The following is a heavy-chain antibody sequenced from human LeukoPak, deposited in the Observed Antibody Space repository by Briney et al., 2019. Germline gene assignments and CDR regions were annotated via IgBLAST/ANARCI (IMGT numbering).Heavy chain of an antibody. V-gene: IGHV3-48*04. D-gene: IGHD2-2*01. CDR1: GFTFSVYS. J-gene: IGHJ6*03. Sequence: GGSLRLSCAVSGFTFSVYSMSWVRQAPGKGLEWVSYISGSSTTISYADSVKGRFTISRDNAKNSLYLQMSSLGAEDTAVYYCARRREYQLLFYYNYYMDVWGKGTTVTVSS. CDR2: ISGSSTTI. CDR3: ARRREYQLLFYYNYYMDV.